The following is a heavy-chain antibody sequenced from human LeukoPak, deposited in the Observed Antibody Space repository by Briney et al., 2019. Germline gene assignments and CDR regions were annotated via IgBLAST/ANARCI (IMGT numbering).Heavy chain of an antibody. J-gene: IGHJ3*02. CDR2: ISSSGTTT. CDR1: GFTFSSYE. V-gene: IGHV3-48*03. D-gene: IGHD3-22*01. CDR3: ARDESSGYSSRGVFDM. Sequence: PGGSLRLSCAASGFTFSSYEMNWVRQAPGKGLEWVSYISSSGTTTYYADSVKGRFSISRDNAKNSLFLQMNSLRAEDTAVYYCARDESSGYSSRGVFDMWGQGTMVTVSS.